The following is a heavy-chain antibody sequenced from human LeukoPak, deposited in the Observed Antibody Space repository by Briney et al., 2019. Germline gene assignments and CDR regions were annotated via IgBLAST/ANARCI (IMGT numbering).Heavy chain of an antibody. CDR1: GGSFSGYY. V-gene: IGHV4-59*01. J-gene: IGHJ6*02. D-gene: IGHD2-2*01. CDR3: ARDTLPAARRDGMDV. CDR2: IYYSGST. Sequence: PSETLSLTCAVYGGSFSGYYWSWIRQPPGKGLEWIGYIYYSGSTNYNPSLKSRVTISVDTSKNQFSLKLSSVTAADTAVYYCARDTLPAARRDGMDVWGQGTTVTVSS.